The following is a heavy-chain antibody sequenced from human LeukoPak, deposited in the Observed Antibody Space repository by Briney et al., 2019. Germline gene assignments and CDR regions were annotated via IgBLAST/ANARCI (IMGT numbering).Heavy chain of an antibody. Sequence: SGPTLVNPTQTLTLTCTFSGFSLSTSGVGVGWIRQPPGKGLEWIGYIYYSGSTNYNPSLKSRVTISVDTSKNQFSLKLSSVTAADTAVYYCAREEEEMATIDYWGQGTLVTVSS. D-gene: IGHD5-24*01. CDR2: IYYSGST. J-gene: IGHJ4*02. CDR3: AREEEEMATIDY. CDR1: GFSLSTSGVG. V-gene: IGHV4-61*08.